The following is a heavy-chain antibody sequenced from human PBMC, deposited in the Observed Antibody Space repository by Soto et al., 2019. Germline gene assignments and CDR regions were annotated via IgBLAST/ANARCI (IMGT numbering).Heavy chain of an antibody. CDR2: ISYDGSNK. CDR1: GFTFSSSG. V-gene: IGHV3-30*18. CDR3: AKEFHSWNYFDY. D-gene: IGHD1-20*01. J-gene: IGHJ4*02. Sequence: ALRLSCAASGFTFSSSGMHWVRQAPGKGLEWVAVISYDGSNKFYADSAKGRFTISRDNFRNTLYLQMNSLRAEDTAVYYCAKEFHSWNYFDYWGQGTLVTVSS.